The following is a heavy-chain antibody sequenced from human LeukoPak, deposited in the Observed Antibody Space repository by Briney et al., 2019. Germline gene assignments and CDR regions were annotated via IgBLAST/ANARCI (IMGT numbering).Heavy chain of an antibody. D-gene: IGHD2-2*02. Sequence: ASVKVSCKASGGTFSSYAISWVRQAPGQGLEWMGGIIPIFGTANYAQKFQGRVTITADESTSTAYMELSSLRSEDTAVYYCARRLFDTPSILDAFDICGQGTMVTVSS. CDR2: IIPIFGTA. J-gene: IGHJ3*02. CDR3: ARRLFDTPSILDAFDI. CDR1: GGTFSSYA. V-gene: IGHV1-69*13.